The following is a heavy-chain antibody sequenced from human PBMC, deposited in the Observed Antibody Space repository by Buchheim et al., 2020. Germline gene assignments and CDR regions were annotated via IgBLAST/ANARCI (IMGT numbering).Heavy chain of an antibody. D-gene: IGHD2-2*01. CDR2: INHSGST. CDR3: ARGAGPAQYYYFYYGMDV. Sequence: QVQLQQWGAGLLKPSETLSLTCAVYGGSFSGYYWSWIRQPPGKGLEWIGEINHSGSTNYNPSLKSRVTISVDTSKNQFSLKLSSVTAADTAVYYCARGAGPAQYYYFYYGMDVWGQGTT. CDR1: GGSFSGYY. J-gene: IGHJ6*02. V-gene: IGHV4-34*01.